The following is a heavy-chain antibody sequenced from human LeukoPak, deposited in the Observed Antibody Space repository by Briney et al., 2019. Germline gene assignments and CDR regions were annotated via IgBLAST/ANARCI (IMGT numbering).Heavy chain of an antibody. CDR2: ITDSGGNT. V-gene: IGHV3-23*01. D-gene: IGHD6-25*01. Sequence: PGGSLRPSCAASGFTFSSSGMSWVRRAPGRGLEWVSSITDSGGNTFYADSVKGRFTISRDNSKTTLFLQMNSLSAEDTAIYYCAKRAASGLYYFDYWGQGTLVIVSS. CDR3: AKRAASGLYYFDY. J-gene: IGHJ4*02. CDR1: GFTFSSSG.